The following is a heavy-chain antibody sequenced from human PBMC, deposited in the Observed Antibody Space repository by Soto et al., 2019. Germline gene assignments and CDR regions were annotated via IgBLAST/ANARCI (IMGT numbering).Heavy chain of an antibody. Sequence: PGESLKISCNGSGYSFTSYWISWVRQMPGKGLEWMGRIDPSDSYTNYSPSFQGHVTISADKSISTAYLQWSSLKASDTAMYYCARGTAAAGDPYYYGMDVGGHGTTVTVSS. V-gene: IGHV5-10-1*01. J-gene: IGHJ6*02. CDR3: ARGTAAAGDPYYYGMDV. D-gene: IGHD6-13*01. CDR2: IDPSDSYT. CDR1: GYSFTSYW.